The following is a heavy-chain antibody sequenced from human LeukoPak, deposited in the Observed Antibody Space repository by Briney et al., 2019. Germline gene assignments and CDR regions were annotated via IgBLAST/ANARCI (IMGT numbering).Heavy chain of an antibody. J-gene: IGHJ4*02. V-gene: IGHV4-4*02. CDR2: IYHSGST. Sequence: SETLSLTCAVSGGSISSSNWWSWVRQPPGKGLEWIGEIYHSGSTNYNPSLKSRVTISVDKSKNQFSLKLSSVTAADTAVYYCARDAIPHSNYVSLAIWGQGTLVTVSS. D-gene: IGHD4-11*01. CDR3: ARDAIPHSNYVSLAI. CDR1: GGSISSSNW.